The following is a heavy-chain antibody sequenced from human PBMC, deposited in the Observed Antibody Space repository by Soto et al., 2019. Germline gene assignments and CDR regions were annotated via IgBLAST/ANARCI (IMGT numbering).Heavy chain of an antibody. CDR2: ISKSSTTI. J-gene: IGHJ6*02. V-gene: IGHV3-48*02. Sequence: PGGSLRLSCAASGFTFTRYSMTWVRQAPGKGLEWLSYISKSSTTINYADSVKGRFTISRDNAKNSVYLEMSSLRDEDSAVYYCARDPPNFYYYGMDVWGQGTTVTVSS. CDR1: GFTFTRYS. CDR3: ARDPPNFYYYGMDV.